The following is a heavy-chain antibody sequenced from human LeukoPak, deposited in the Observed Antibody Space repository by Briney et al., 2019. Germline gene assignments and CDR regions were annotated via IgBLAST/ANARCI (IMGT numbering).Heavy chain of an antibody. J-gene: IGHJ4*02. V-gene: IGHV4-59*08. CDR3: ARQLRGEAVAGNLQPFDY. D-gene: IGHD6-19*01. CDR1: GGSISSYY. CDR2: IYYSGST. Sequence: SETLSLTCTVSGGSISSYYWNWIRQPPGKGLEWMGYIYYSGSTNYNPSLKSRVSISVDPSKNQFSLKLSSVTAADTAVYFCARQLRGEAVAGNLQPFDYWGQGTLVTVSS.